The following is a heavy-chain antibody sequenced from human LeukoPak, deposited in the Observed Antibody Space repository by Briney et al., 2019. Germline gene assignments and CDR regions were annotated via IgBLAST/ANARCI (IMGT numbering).Heavy chain of an antibody. CDR1: GYTFNNYW. CDR3: AREPDSSGNSPLWY. Sequence: AGGSLRVSCAGSGYTFNNYWMTWVRQAPGKGLEWVANIKYDGSETYYVDSVKGRFTISRDNAKNSLYLHMNSLRVEDTAVYYCAREPDSSGNSPLWYWGQGTQVTVSS. J-gene: IGHJ4*02. V-gene: IGHV3-7*01. CDR2: IKYDGSET. D-gene: IGHD3-22*01.